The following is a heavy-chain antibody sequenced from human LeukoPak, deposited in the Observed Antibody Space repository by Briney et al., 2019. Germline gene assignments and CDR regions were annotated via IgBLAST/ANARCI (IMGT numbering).Heavy chain of an antibody. V-gene: IGHV1-18*01. D-gene: IGHD2-21*02. CDR3: ARDPLYCGGDCLNFDY. J-gene: IGHJ4*02. CDR2: ISAYNGNT. CDR1: GYTFTSYG. Sequence: ASVKVSCKASGYTFTSYGISWVRQAPGQGLEWMGWISAYNGNTNYAQKLQGRVTMTTDTSTSTAYMELRSLRSDDTAVYYCARDPLYCGGDCLNFDYWGQGTLVTVSS.